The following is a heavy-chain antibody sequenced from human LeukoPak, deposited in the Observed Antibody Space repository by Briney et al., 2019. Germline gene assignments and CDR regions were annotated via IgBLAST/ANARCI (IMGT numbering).Heavy chain of an antibody. CDR1: GGSFSGYY. CDR3: ARTTEGGYSYGYFYYYYMDV. Sequence: SETLSLTCSVSGGSFSGYYWSWVRQPPGKGLQWIGEINHSGHTNYKSSLKSRVTISVDTSKNQFSLKLSSVTAADTAVYYCARTTEGGYSYGYFYYYYMDVWGKGTTVTISS. D-gene: IGHD5-18*01. V-gene: IGHV4-34*01. J-gene: IGHJ6*03. CDR2: INHSGHT.